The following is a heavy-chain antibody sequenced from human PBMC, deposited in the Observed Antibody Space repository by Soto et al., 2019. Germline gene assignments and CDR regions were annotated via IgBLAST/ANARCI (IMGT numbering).Heavy chain of an antibody. D-gene: IGHD3-22*01. CDR3: ARTPIDGSGYYGGYYNYGLDV. CDR1: GFSLSNTGMG. Sequence: QVTLKESGPVLVKPTETLTLTCTVSGFSLSNTGMGVSWIRQPPGKALEWLAHIFSNDEKSYRTSLKSRLTISRDTSKSQVVLTMTNMDPVDTATYYCARTPIDGSGYYGGYYNYGLDVWGQGTTVAVSS. CDR2: IFSNDEK. V-gene: IGHV2-26*02. J-gene: IGHJ6*02.